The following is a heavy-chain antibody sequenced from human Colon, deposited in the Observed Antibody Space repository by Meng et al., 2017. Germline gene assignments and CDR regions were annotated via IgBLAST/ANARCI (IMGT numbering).Heavy chain of an antibody. CDR2: IYYSGST. Sequence: QVQLQESGPGLVKPSETLSLTGTVSGGSISSYYWSWIRQPPGKGLEWIGYIYYSGSTNYNPSLKSRVTISVDTSKNQFSLKLSSVTAADTAAYYCAVGPWELDYWGQGILVTVSS. D-gene: IGHD1-26*01. J-gene: IGHJ4*02. V-gene: IGHV4-59*01. CDR1: GGSISSYY. CDR3: AVGPWELDY.